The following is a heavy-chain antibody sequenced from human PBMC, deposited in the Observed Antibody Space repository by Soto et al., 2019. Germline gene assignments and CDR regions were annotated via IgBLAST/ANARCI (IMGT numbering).Heavy chain of an antibody. J-gene: IGHJ4*02. D-gene: IGHD1-26*01. CDR1: GYTFTVYY. Sequence: QVQLVQSGAEVKKPGASVNVSCKASGYTFTVYYMHWVRQAPGQGLEWMGGINPKSGGTMYPQKFQGRVTMTWDTSISTADMALTRLRSDDTAVYDWARDLAKGGGSAGFDYWGQGTLVTVSS. CDR3: ARDLAKGGGSAGFDY. V-gene: IGHV1-2*02. CDR2: INPKSGGT.